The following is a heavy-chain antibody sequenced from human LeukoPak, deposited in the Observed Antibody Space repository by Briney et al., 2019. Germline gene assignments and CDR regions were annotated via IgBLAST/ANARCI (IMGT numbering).Heavy chain of an antibody. CDR2: MNPYTGKT. D-gene: IGHD3-22*01. Sequence: ASVKVSCKASGYTFTSFDINWVRQAAGQGLEWLGWMNPYTGKTGYAQKFQGRVTFTGDTSTRTAYMEVSSLTSEDTAVYYCARAPSPYYYDSSAYYSDYWGQGTLVTVSS. CDR3: ARAPSPYYYDSSAYYSDY. J-gene: IGHJ4*02. V-gene: IGHV1-8*03. CDR1: GYTFTSFD.